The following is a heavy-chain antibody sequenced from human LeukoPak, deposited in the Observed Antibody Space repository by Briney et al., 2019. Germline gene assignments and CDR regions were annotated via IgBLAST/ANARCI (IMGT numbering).Heavy chain of an antibody. J-gene: IGHJ4*02. D-gene: IGHD6-13*01. V-gene: IGHV4-59*12. CDR2: IYYSGST. Sequence: SETLSLTCSVSGGSITGYYWSWIRQPPGKGLEWIGYIYYSGSTNYNPSLKSRVTISVDTSKNQFSLKLSSVTAADTAVYYCARGRGIAAAEDFDYWGQGTLVTVSS. CDR1: GGSITGYY. CDR3: ARGRGIAAAEDFDY.